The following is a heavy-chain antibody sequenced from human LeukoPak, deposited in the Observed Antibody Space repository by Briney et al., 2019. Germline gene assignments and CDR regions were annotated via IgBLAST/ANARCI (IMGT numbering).Heavy chain of an antibody. CDR2: ISPNSGGT. J-gene: IGHJ3*02. Sequence: ASVKVSCKASGYTFTGYYMHWARQAPGQGLEWMGWISPNSGGTNYAQKFQGRVTMTRDTSISTAYMGLSRLRSDDTAVYYCARDQGIVGATLDAFDIWGQGTMVTVSS. CDR3: ARDQGIVGATLDAFDI. D-gene: IGHD1-26*01. CDR1: GYTFTGYY. V-gene: IGHV1-2*02.